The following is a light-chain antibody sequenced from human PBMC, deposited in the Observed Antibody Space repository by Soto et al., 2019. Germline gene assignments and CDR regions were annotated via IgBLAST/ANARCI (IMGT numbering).Light chain of an antibody. CDR3: QHYNNHSPGT. Sequence: EIRSSHSPATLSASVVDRVTITCRASQSISSWLAWYQQKPGKAPKLLIYDASSLQSGVPSRFSGSGSGTEYTLTISSLQPADFATYYCQHYNNHSPGTFGQGTKVDIK. J-gene: IGKJ1*01. CDR1: QSISSW. V-gene: IGKV1-5*01. CDR2: DAS.